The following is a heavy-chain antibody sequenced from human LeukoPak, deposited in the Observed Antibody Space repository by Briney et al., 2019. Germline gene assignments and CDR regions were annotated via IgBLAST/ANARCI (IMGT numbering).Heavy chain of an antibody. J-gene: IGHJ6*04. Sequence: GGSPRLSCAASGFIFSSYSMSWVRQAPGKGLEWVSSISTSSSYIYYADSVKGRFTISRDNAKNSLYLQMNSLRAEDTAVYYCAELGITMIGGVWGKGTTVTISS. D-gene: IGHD3-10*02. V-gene: IGHV3-21*01. CDR3: AELGITMIGGV. CDR1: GFIFSSYS. CDR2: ISTSSSYI.